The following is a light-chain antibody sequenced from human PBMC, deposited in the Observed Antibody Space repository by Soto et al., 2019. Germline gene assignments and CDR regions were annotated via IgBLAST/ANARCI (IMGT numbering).Light chain of an antibody. CDR1: QSISNW. J-gene: IGKJ1*01. V-gene: IGKV1-5*01. CDR2: DAS. CDR3: QQYNIYAPWT. Sequence: DIQMTQCPSTLSASVRDSVTIACRASQSISNWLAWYQQKPGKAPKLLIYDASTLESGVPSRFSGSGSGTEFTLTISSLQPDVFATYDRQQYNIYAPWTCGHGTKV.